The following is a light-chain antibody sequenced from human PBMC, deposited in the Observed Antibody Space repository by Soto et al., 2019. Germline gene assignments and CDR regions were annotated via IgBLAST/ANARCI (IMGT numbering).Light chain of an antibody. CDR3: QSYDATNQV. J-gene: IGLJ3*02. Sequence: NFMLTQPHSVSESPGKTVIISCTRRSGSIASNYVQWYQQRPCSSPTTVIYEDNQRPSGVPDRFSGSIDSSSNSASLTISGLETEDEADYYCQSYDATNQVFGGGTKLTVL. V-gene: IGLV6-57*01. CDR1: SGSIASNY. CDR2: EDN.